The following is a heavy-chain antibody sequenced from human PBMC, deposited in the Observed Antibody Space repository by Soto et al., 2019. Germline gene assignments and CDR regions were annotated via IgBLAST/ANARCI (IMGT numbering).Heavy chain of an antibody. CDR2: INQDGSEK. CDR3: ARDGSNSWYSYDYHGMDV. Sequence: EVQLVESGGGLVQPGGSLRLSCAASGFTFRTYWLSWVRQVPGKGLEWVANINQDGSEKNYMDSVKGRFTISRDNAKHSLYLQMSSLRAEDTALYYCARDGSNSWYSYDYHGMDVWGQGTTVTVSS. V-gene: IGHV3-7*05. J-gene: IGHJ6*02. CDR1: GFTFRTYW. D-gene: IGHD6-13*01.